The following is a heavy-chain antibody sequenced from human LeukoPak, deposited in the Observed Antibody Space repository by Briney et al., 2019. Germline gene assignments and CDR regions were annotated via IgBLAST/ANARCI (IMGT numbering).Heavy chain of an antibody. CDR2: ISAYNGNT. J-gene: IGHJ5*02. V-gene: IGHV1-18*01. CDR3: ARGRLTVYNWFDP. CDR1: GGTFSSYA. D-gene: IGHD7-27*01. Sequence: GASVKVSCKASGGTFSSYAISWVRQAPGQGLEWMGWISAYNGNTNYAQKLQGRVTMTTDTSTSTAYMELRSLRSDDTAVYYCARGRLTVYNWFDPWGQGTLVTVSS.